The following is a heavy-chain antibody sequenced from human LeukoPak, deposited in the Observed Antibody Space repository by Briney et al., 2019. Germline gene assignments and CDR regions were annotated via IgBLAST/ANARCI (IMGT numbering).Heavy chain of an antibody. V-gene: IGHV4-39*01. CDR1: GGSISSSSYY. J-gene: IGHJ4*02. D-gene: IGHD6-19*01. CDR3: ARLTIAVAD. CDR2: IYYSGST. Sequence: PSETLSLTCTVSGGSISSSSYYWGWIRQPPGKGLEWIGSIYYSGSTYYNPSLKSRVTISVDTSTNQFSLKLSSVTAADTAVYYCARLTIAVADWGQGTLVTVSS.